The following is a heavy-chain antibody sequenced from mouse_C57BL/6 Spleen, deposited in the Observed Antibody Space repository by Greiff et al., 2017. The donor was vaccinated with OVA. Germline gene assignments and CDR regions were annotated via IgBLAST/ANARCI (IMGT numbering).Heavy chain of an antibody. CDR1: GFSLTSYG. Sequence: VKLVESGPGLVQPSQSLSITCTVSGFSLTSYGVHWVRQSPGKGLEWLGVIWSGGSTDYNAAFISRLSISKDNSKSQVFFKMNSLQADDTAIYYCARGKGDYFDYWGQGTTLTVSS. CDR3: ARGKGDYFDY. V-gene: IGHV2-2*01. CDR2: IWSGGST. J-gene: IGHJ2*01.